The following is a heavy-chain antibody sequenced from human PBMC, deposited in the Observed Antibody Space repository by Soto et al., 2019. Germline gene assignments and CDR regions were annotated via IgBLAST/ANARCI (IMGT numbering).Heavy chain of an antibody. CDR1: GFTFSTYA. CDR3: AKAHMDFYTFRTPNWLDP. CDR2: ISGSGGTK. Sequence: GGSLRLSCAASGFTFSTYAMSWVRQAPGKGLEWVSVISGSGGTKYYADSVKGRFTISRDNSKNTVYLQMNSLRAEDTAVYYCAKAHMDFYTFRTPNWLDPWGQGPLVTVYS. J-gene: IGHJ5*02. V-gene: IGHV3-23*01. D-gene: IGHD3-3*01.